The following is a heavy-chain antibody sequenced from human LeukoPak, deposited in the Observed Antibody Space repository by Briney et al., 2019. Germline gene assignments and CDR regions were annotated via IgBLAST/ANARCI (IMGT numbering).Heavy chain of an antibody. Sequence: PSETLSLTCSVSGGSISSGGHSWSWIRQPPGKGLEWIGYISHSGSTYYNPSLKSRVTISVDRSKNQFSLKLSSVTAADTAVYYCARGFKRYYYDSSGANWFDPWGQGTLVTVSS. V-gene: IGHV4-30-2*01. CDR3: ARGFKRYYYDSSGANWFDP. J-gene: IGHJ5*02. D-gene: IGHD3-22*01. CDR1: GGSISSGGHS. CDR2: ISHSGST.